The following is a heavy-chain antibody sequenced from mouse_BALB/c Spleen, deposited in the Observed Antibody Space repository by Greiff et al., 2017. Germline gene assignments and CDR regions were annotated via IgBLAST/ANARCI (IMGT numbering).Heavy chain of an antibody. V-gene: IGHV2-6-7*01. D-gene: IGHD1-1*01. CDR3: AREGNYGSPFDY. CDR1: GFSLTGYG. J-gene: IGHJ2*01. CDR2: IWGDGST. Sequence: QVHVKQSGPGLVAPSQSLSITCTVSGFSLTGYGVNWVRQPPGKGLEWLGMIWGDGSTDYNSALKSRLSISKDNSKSQVFLKMNSLQTDDTARYYCAREGNYGSPFDYWGQGTTLTVSS.